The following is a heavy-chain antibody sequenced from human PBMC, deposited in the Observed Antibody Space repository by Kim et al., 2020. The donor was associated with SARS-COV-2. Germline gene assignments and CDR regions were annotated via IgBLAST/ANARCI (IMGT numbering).Heavy chain of an antibody. D-gene: IGHD6-6*01. J-gene: IGHJ4*02. V-gene: IGHV3-23*01. Sequence: GGSLRLSCAASGFTFSSYAMSWVRQAPGKGLEWVSAISGSGGSTYYADSVKVRVTISRDNYKNKMYLHMNIMRVEDTAVAYYYKAVAVRQLAFDYWGQGT. CDR3: YKAVAVRQLAFDY. CDR2: ISGSGGST. CDR1: GFTFSSYA.